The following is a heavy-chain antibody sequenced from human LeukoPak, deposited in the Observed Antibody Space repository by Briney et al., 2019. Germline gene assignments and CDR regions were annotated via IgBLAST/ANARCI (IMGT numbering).Heavy chain of an antibody. CDR1: GSTFSSYA. Sequence: ASVKLSCKASGSTFSSYAISWVRQAPGQGLEGMGWISAYNGNTNYAQKLQGRVTMTTDTSTTTAYMELRSLRSDDTAVYYCARATLKRRGYCSSTSCYPPDYWGQGTLVTVSS. CDR3: ARATLKRRGYCSSTSCYPPDY. V-gene: IGHV1-18*01. CDR2: ISAYNGNT. D-gene: IGHD2-2*01. J-gene: IGHJ4*02.